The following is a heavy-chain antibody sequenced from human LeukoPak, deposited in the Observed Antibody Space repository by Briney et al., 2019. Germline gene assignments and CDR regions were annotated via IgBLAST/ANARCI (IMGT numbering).Heavy chain of an antibody. CDR2: ISGSGGST. V-gene: IGHV3-23*01. CDR1: GFTFSSYD. D-gene: IGHD6-19*01. Sequence: PGGSLRLSCAASGFTFSSYDMSWVRQAPGKGLEWVSTISGSGGSTYYADSVKGRLTISRDNSKNMLYLQMNSLRAEDTALYYCAKLYSSGWYEVYFHHWGQGTLVTVSS. CDR3: AKLYSSGWYEVYFHH. J-gene: IGHJ1*01.